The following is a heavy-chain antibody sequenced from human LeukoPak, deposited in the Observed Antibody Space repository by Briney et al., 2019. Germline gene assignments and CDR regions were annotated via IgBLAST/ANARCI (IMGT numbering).Heavy chain of an antibody. CDR2: IYTSGST. CDR3: ARLRSPGDFDY. V-gene: IGHV4-61*02. D-gene: IGHD1-26*01. CDR1: GGSISSGSYY. Sequence: SETLSLTCTVSGGSISSGSYYWSWIRQPAGKGLEWIGRIYTSGSTNYNPSLKSRVTISVDTSKNQFSLKLNSVTAADTAMYYCARLRSPGDFDYWGQGTLVTVSS. J-gene: IGHJ4*02.